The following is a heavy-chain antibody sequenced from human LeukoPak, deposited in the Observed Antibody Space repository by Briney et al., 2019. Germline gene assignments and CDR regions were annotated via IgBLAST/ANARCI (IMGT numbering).Heavy chain of an antibody. J-gene: IGHJ4*02. CDR1: GYTFTSYY. CDR3: ARDRYSSGWYLFDY. D-gene: IGHD6-19*01. V-gene: IGHV1-46*01. Sequence: ASVKVSCRASGYTFTSYYIHWVRQAPGQGLEWMGIINPSGGGTGYAQKFQGRVTMTRDTSTSTVYMELSSLRSEDTAVYYCARDRYSSGWYLFDYWGQGTLVTVSS. CDR2: INPSGGGT.